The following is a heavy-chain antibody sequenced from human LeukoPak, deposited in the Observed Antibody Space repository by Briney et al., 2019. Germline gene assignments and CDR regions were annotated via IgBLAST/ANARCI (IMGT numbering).Heavy chain of an antibody. D-gene: IGHD3-10*01. V-gene: IGHV3-53*01. CDR1: GLTISSNY. CDR2: IYSGEVT. CDR3: ARISGGSFDI. J-gene: IGHJ3*02. Sequence: GGSLRLSCAASGLTISSNYMAWVRQAQGTGLEWVSLIYSGEVTFYADSVKGRFTISRDTSHNTLYLQMNRLRTAETAVYCCARISGGSFDIWGQGTTVTVSS.